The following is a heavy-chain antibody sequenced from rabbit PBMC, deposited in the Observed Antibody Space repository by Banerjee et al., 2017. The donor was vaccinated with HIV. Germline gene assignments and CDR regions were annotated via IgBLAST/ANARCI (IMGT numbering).Heavy chain of an antibody. J-gene: IGHJ4*01. CDR3: ARETAAYAGDTYTTGGNL. CDR2: IDTGDGDT. Sequence: QQLEESGGDLVKPGASLTLTYTASGFSLSSYYMSWVRQAPGKGLEWIGCIDTGDGDTYYANWAKGRFTVSKTSSTTVTLQMTSLTAADTATYFCARETAAYAGDTYTTGGNLWGQGTLVTVS. D-gene: IGHD6-1*01. CDR1: GFSLSSYY. V-gene: IGHV1S40*01.